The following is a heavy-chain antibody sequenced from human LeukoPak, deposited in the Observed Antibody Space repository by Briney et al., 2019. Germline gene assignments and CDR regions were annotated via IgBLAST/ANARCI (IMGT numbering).Heavy chain of an antibody. CDR3: AKEGVPKRWLQLRAVYYFDY. J-gene: IGHJ4*02. Sequence: GGSLRLSCAASGFTFSSYAMSWVRQAPGKGLEWVSAISGSGGSTYYADSVKGRFTISRDNSKNTLYLQMSSLRAEGTAVYYCAKEGVPKRWLQLRAVYYFDYWGQGTLVTVSS. CDR1: GFTFSSYA. D-gene: IGHD5-24*01. CDR2: ISGSGGST. V-gene: IGHV3-23*01.